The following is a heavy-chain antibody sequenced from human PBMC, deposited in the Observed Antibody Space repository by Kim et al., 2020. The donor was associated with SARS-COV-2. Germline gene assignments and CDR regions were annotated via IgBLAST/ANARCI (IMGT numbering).Heavy chain of an antibody. CDR2: IIPIFGTA. J-gene: IGHJ6*02. Sequence: SVKVSCKASGGTFSSYAISWVRQAPGQGLEWMGGIIPIFGTANYAQKFQGRVTITADESTSTAYMELSSLRSEDTAVYYCARGRIGGDCFPCYGMDVWGQETTVTVSS. D-gene: IGHD2-21*02. CDR3: ARGRIGGDCFPCYGMDV. CDR1: GGTFSSYA. V-gene: IGHV1-69*13.